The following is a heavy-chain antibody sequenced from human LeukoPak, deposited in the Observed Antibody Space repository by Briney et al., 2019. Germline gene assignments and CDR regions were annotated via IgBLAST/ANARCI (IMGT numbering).Heavy chain of an antibody. V-gene: IGHV3-23*01. Sequence: GGSLRLSCAASGFTFSSYAMSWVRQAPGKGLEWVSTIRGSVDTTNYTDSVKGRFTISRDTSKNTLSLQMDSLRAEDTAVYYRAKGDGSSWYSPFDYWGQGTLVTVSS. CDR1: GFTFSSYA. CDR3: AKGDGSSWYSPFDY. D-gene: IGHD6-13*01. J-gene: IGHJ4*02. CDR2: IRGSVDTT.